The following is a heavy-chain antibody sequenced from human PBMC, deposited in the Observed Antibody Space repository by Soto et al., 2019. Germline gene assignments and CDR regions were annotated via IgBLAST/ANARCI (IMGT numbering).Heavy chain of an antibody. CDR2: IRSKAYGGTT. J-gene: IGHJ4*02. CDR1: GFTFGDYA. CDR3: SRARYTGYDYPYDY. Sequence: GGSLRLSCTASGFTFGDYAMSWFRQVPGKGLEWVGFIRSKAYGGTTEYAASVKGRFTISRDDSKSIAYLQMNSLKTGDTAVYYCSRARYTGYDYPYDYWGQGTLVTVSS. V-gene: IGHV3-49*03. D-gene: IGHD5-12*01.